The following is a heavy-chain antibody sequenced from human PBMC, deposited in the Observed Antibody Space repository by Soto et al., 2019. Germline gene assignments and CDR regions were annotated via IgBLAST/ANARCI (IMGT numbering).Heavy chain of an antibody. CDR1: GFTFSSYW. V-gene: IGHV3-74*03. D-gene: IGHD3-3*01. J-gene: IGHJ5*02. Sequence: EVQLVESGGGLVQPGGSLRLSCAASGFTFSSYWMHWVRQAPGKGLLWVARINTDGNNTKYADSVKGRFTISRDSAKNTLYLQMNNLSAEDTAVYYCARDFWSGTSWFYPWGQGTLVTVSS. CDR3: ARDFWSGTSWFYP. CDR2: INTDGNNT.